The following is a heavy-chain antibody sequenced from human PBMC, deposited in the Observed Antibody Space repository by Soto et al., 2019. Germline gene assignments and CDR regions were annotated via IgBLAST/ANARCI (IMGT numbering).Heavy chain of an antibody. CDR1: GFTFSSYA. D-gene: IGHD4-4*01. J-gene: IGHJ2*01. CDR2: ISYDGSNK. CDR3: ARPLWRDDYNWGYFDL. V-gene: IGHV3-30-3*01. Sequence: ESGGGVVQPGRSLRLSCAASGFTFSSYAMHWVRQAPGKGLEWVAVISYDGSNKYYTYSVKGRFTISRDNSKNTLYLQMNSLRAEDTAVYYCARPLWRDDYNWGYFDLWGRGTLVTVSS.